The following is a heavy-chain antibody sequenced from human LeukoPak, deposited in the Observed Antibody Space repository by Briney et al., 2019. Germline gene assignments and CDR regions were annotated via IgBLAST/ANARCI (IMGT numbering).Heavy chain of an antibody. V-gene: IGHV1-18*01. CDR2: ISAYNGNT. CDR1: GYTFTSYG. CDR3: AREVAGSYYFDY. D-gene: IGHD6-19*01. J-gene: IGHJ4*02. Sequence: VASVKVSCKASGYTFTSYGISWVRQAPGQGLEWMGWISAYNGNTNYAQKFQGRVTITADKSTSTAYMELSSLRSEDTAVYYCAREVAGSYYFDYWGQGTLVAVSS.